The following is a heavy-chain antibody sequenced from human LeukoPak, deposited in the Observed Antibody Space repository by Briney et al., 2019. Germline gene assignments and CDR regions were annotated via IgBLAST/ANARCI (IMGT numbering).Heavy chain of an antibody. J-gene: IGHJ4*02. CDR1: GFTFSSYA. CDR2: ISASGGSP. V-gene: IGHV3-23*01. Sequence: GGCLRLSCAASGFTFSSYAMTWVRQAPGKGLDWVSGISASGGSPYYADSVKGRFAISRDNSKNTLYLQMNSLRAEDTAVYYCAKRNYDSSGYYPHYFDYWGQGTLVTVSS. CDR3: AKRNYDSSGYYPHYFDY. D-gene: IGHD3-22*01.